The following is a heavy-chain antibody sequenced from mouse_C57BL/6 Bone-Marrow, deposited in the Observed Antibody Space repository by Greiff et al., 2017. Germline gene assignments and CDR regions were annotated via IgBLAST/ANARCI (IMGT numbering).Heavy chain of an antibody. CDR1: GFNIKDDY. J-gene: IGHJ3*01. Sequence: EVQLQQSGAELVRPGASVKLSCTASGFNIKDDYMHWVKQRPEQGLEWIGWIDPENGDTEYASKFQGKATITADTSSNTDYLQLSSLTSEDTAVYYCTTPYDYDDPREFAYWGQGTLVTVSA. CDR3: TTPYDYDDPREFAY. V-gene: IGHV14-4*01. D-gene: IGHD2-4*01. CDR2: IDPENGDT.